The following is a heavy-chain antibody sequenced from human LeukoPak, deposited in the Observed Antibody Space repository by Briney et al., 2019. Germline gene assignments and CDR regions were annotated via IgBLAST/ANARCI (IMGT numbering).Heavy chain of an antibody. CDR3: ARDKIQSSGWGLLYFDY. CDR1: GVSFSGYY. V-gene: IGHV4-34*01. CDR2: INHSGST. Sequence: KTSETLSLTCAVYGVSFSGYYWSWIRQPPGKGLEWIGEINHSGSTNYNPSLKSRVTISINTSKNQFSLKLSSVTAADTAVYYCARDKIQSSGWGLLYFDYWGQGTLVTVSS. D-gene: IGHD6-19*01. J-gene: IGHJ4*02.